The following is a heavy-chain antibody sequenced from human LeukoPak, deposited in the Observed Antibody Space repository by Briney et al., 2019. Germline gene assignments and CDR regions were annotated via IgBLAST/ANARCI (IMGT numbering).Heavy chain of an antibody. V-gene: IGHV3-30*18. CDR2: ISYDGSNK. J-gene: IGHJ6*02. CDR1: GFTFSSYG. D-gene: IGHD1-26*01. CDR3: AKDLLGGDSGSYYEVGELGMDV. Sequence: GGSLRLSCAASGFTFSSYGMNWVRQAPGKGLEWVAVISYDGSNKYYADSVKGRFTISRDKSKNTLYLQMNSLRAEDTAVYYCAKDLLGGDSGSYYEVGELGMDVWGQGTTVTVSS.